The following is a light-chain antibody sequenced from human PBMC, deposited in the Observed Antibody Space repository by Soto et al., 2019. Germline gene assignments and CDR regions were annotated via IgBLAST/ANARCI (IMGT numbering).Light chain of an antibody. J-gene: IGKJ1*01. V-gene: IGKV3-15*01. CDR2: GAS. CDR3: QQYNNLWT. CDR1: QSVSSN. Sequence: EIVVTQSPATLSVSPGERATLSCRASQSVSSNLAWYQQKPGQAPRLLIYGASTRATGIPAGFSGSGSGTEFTLTISSLQSEDFAVYYCQQYNNLWTFGQGTKVEIK.